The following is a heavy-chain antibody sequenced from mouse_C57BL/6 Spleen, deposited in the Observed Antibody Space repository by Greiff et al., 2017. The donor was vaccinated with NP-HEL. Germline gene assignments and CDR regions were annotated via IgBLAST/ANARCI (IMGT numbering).Heavy chain of an antibody. J-gene: IGHJ3*01. V-gene: IGHV1-62-2*01. CDR1: GYTFTEYT. Sequence: VNVVESGAELVKPGASVKLSCKASGYTFTEYTIHWVKQRSGQGLEWIGWFYPGSGSIKYNEKFKDKATLTADKSSSTVYMELSRLTSEDSAVYFCARHEGYGYGAWFAYWGQGTLVTVSA. CDR3: ARHEGYGYGAWFAY. D-gene: IGHD2-2*01. CDR2: FYPGSGSI.